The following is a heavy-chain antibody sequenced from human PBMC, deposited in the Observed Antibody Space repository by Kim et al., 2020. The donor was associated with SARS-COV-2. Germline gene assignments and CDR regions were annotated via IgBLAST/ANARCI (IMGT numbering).Heavy chain of an antibody. D-gene: IGHD3-3*01. CDR1: GFTFSSYA. J-gene: IGHJ6*02. CDR2: ISYDGSNK. Sequence: GGSLRLSCAASGFTFSSYAMHWVRQAPGKGLEWVAVISYDGSNKYYADSVKGRFTISRDNSKNTLYLQMNSLRAEDTAVYYCARQYYDFWSGYYSIYYYGMDVWGQGTTVTVSS. V-gene: IGHV3-30*04. CDR3: ARQYYDFWSGYYSIYYYGMDV.